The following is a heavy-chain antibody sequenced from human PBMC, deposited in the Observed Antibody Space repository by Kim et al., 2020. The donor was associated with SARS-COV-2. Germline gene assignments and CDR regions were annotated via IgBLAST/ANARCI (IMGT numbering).Heavy chain of an antibody. CDR2: INPSGGST. D-gene: IGHD3-9*01. CDR1: GYTFTSYY. J-gene: IGHJ4*02. Sequence: ASVKVSCKASGYTFTSYYMHWVRQAPGQGLAWMGIINPSGGSTSYAQKFQGRVTMTRDTSTSTVYMELSSLRSEDTAVYYCARGSPVYYDILTGYYRDYWGQGTLVTVSS. CDR3: ARGSPVYYDILTGYYRDY. V-gene: IGHV1-46*01.